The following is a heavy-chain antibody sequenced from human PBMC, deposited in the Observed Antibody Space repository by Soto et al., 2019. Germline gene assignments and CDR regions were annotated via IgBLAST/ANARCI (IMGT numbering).Heavy chain of an antibody. D-gene: IGHD2-2*01. CDR3: ANDIIVIPGAKGLDY. V-gene: IGHV4-59*01. J-gene: IGHJ4*02. CDR1: GGSICSYY. Sequence: SETLSLTCTVSGGSICSYYRSWIRQPPGKGLEWIGYIYYSGSTNYNPSLKSRVTISVDTSKNQFSLKLSSVTAEDTAVYYCANDIIVIPGAKGLDYWGQGALVTVSS. CDR2: IYYSGST.